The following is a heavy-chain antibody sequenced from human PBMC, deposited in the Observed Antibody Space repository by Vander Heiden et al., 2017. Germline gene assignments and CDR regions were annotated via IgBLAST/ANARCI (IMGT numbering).Heavy chain of an antibody. Sequence: QVQLVASGGGLVKLGGSLRLSCAASGFSFSDYSMSWIRQAPGKGLEWISFISSSASTIFYSDSVKGRFTISRDNAEKSLFLQMNSLRAEDTAVYYCARYYDFWSGCDWFDPRGQGTLVTVSS. CDR1: GFSFSDYS. J-gene: IGHJ5*02. D-gene: IGHD3-3*01. CDR3: ARYYDFWSGCDWFDP. V-gene: IGHV3-11*01. CDR2: ISSSASTI.